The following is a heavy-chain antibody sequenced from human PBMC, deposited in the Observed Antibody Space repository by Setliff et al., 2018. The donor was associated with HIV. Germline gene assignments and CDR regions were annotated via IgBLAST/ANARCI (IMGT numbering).Heavy chain of an antibody. CDR3: ARQWAERVMDV. Sequence: SETLSLTCAVYGGSFSGYYWSWIRQPPGKGLEWIGEINHSGSTNYNPSLKSRAAISVDRSKRHFFLKLRSVTAADTAVYYCARQWAERVMDVWGNGTTVTVSS. CDR2: INHSGST. J-gene: IGHJ6*03. CDR1: GGSFSGYY. D-gene: IGHD1-26*01. V-gene: IGHV4-34*01.